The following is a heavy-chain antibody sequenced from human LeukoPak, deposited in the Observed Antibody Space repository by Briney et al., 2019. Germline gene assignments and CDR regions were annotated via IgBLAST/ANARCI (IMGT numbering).Heavy chain of an antibody. Sequence: GGSLRLSCAASGFTFSSFATTWVRQAPGKGLEWVSAISGSGGSTYYADSVKGRFTISRDNSKNTLYLQMNSLRAEDTAVYYCAKGYCHSTSCYRFDYWGQGTLVTVSS. CDR3: AKGYCHSTSCYRFDY. J-gene: IGHJ4*02. V-gene: IGHV3-23*01. D-gene: IGHD2-2*01. CDR1: GFTFSSFA. CDR2: ISGSGGST.